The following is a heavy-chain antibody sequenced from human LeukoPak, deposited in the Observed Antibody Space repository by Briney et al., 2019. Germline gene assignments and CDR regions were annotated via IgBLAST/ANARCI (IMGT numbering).Heavy chain of an antibody. V-gene: IGHV3-21*01. CDR1: GFTFSSYS. D-gene: IGHD4-23*01. J-gene: IGHJ4*02. CDR2: ISSSSSYI. Sequence: GGSLRLSCAASGFTFSSYSMNWVRQAPGKGLEWVSSISSSSSYIYYADSVKGRFTISRDNAKNSLYLQMNSLRAEDTAVYYCARDRYGGNSFFDYWGQGTLVTVSS. CDR3: ARDRYGGNSFFDY.